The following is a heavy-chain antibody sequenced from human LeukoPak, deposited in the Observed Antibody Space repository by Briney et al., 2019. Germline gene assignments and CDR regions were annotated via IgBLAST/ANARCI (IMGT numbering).Heavy chain of an antibody. J-gene: IGHJ4*02. Sequence: SETLSLTCTVSGGSISSGGYYWSWIRQHPGKGLEWIGYIYYSGSTNYNPSLKSRVTISVDTSKNQFSLKLSSVTAADTAVYYCARVQGSTQELDYWGQGTLVTVSS. D-gene: IGHD1-1*01. V-gene: IGHV4-61*08. CDR3: ARVQGSTQELDY. CDR1: GGSISSGGYY. CDR2: IYYSGST.